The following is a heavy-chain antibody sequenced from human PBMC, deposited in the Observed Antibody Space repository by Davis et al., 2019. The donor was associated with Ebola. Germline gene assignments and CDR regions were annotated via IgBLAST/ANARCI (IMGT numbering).Heavy chain of an antibody. Sequence: ASVKVSCKASDDDFTMYNITWVRQAPGQGLEWMGLISTYDGDANYAQKFQGRVTLTSDTSTNTAYMGLRNLRFDDTAMYYCARNPYNGDHDYWGQGTLVIVSS. J-gene: IGHJ4*02. D-gene: IGHD4-17*01. CDR3: ARNPYNGDHDY. V-gene: IGHV1-18*04. CDR2: ISTYDGDA. CDR1: DDDFTMYN.